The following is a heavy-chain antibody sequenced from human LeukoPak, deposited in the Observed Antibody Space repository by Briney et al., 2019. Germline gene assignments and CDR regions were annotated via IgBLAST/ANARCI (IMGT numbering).Heavy chain of an antibody. CDR1: GGSISSYY. V-gene: IGHV4-59*12. Sequence: SETLSLTCTVSGGSISSYYWSWIRQPPGKGLEWIGYIYYSGSTNYNPSLKSRVTISVDTSKNQFSLKLSSVTAADTAVYYCARVVVAAIGPDYWGQGTLVTVSS. CDR2: IYYSGST. D-gene: IGHD2-15*01. CDR3: ARVVVAAIGPDY. J-gene: IGHJ4*02.